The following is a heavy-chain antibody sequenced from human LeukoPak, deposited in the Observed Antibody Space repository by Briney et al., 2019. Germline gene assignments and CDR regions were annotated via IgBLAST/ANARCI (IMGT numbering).Heavy chain of an antibody. J-gene: IGHJ4*02. CDR1: GYTFTGYY. D-gene: IGHD3-3*01. Sequence: ASVKVSCKASGYTFTGYYMHWVRQAPGQGLEWMGWINPNSGGTNYAQKFQGRVTMTRDTSISTAYMELSRLRSDDTAVYYCARVPTIFGVVIYFDYWGQGTLVTVSS. V-gene: IGHV1-2*02. CDR2: INPNSGGT. CDR3: ARVPTIFGVVIYFDY.